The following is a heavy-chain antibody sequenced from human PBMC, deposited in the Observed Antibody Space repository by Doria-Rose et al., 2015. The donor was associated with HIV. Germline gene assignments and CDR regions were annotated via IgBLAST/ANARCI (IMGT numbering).Heavy chain of an antibody. CDR1: GDSINSYY. Sequence: QVQLQESGPGLVKPSETLSLTCTVSGDSINSYYWSWIRQPPGKGLEWIGYIHDIGSTNYNPYLKSRVTISADTSKNQFSLKLSSLTAADTAVYYCARQTFYYMDVWGKGTTVAVSS. D-gene: IGHD3-16*01. J-gene: IGHJ6*03. CDR3: ARQTFYYMDV. V-gene: IGHV4-59*08. CDR2: IHDIGST.